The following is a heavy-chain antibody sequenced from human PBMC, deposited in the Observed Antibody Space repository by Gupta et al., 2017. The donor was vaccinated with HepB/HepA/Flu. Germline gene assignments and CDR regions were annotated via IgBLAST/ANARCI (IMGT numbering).Heavy chain of an antibody. D-gene: IGHD1-7*01. V-gene: IGHV4-39*01. Sequence: QLQLQESGPGLVKPSETLSLTCTVSGGSISSSSYYWGWFRQPPGKGLEWIGSIYYSGSTYYNPSLKSRVTISVDTSKKQFSLKLSSVTAADTSVYYCARLWDWKYDCWGQGTLVTISS. CDR1: GGSISSSSYY. CDR3: ARLWDWKYDC. CDR2: IYYSGST. J-gene: IGHJ4*02.